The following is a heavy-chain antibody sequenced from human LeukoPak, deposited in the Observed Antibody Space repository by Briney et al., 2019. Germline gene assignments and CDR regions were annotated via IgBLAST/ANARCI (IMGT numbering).Heavy chain of an antibody. D-gene: IGHD2/OR15-2a*01. CDR1: GFTFSSYG. J-gene: IGHJ4*02. V-gene: IGHV3-48*01. CDR3: VRDNPRCCGVIPSNIDDY. CDR2: INGGGSPI. Sequence: GGSLRLSCAASGFTFSSYGMHWVRQAPGKGLEWVAYINGGGSPIYYADSVRGRFTISRDNAKNSLYLQMNSLRAEDTAVYYCVRDNPRCCGVIPSNIDDYWGQGTLVTVSS.